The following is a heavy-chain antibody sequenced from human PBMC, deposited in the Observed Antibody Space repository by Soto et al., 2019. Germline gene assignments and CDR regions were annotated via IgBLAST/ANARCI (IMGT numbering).Heavy chain of an antibody. CDR3: AKDAPCSSTGCSGEGMDV. CDR1: GFTFSSYA. Sequence: GGSLRLSCAASGFTFSSYAMSWVRQAPGKGLEWVSAISGSGGSTYYADPVKGRFTISRDNSKKTLYLQMNSLRAEDTAVYYCAKDAPCSSTGCSGEGMDVWGQGTTVTVSS. CDR2: ISGSGGST. J-gene: IGHJ6*02. D-gene: IGHD2-2*01. V-gene: IGHV3-23*01.